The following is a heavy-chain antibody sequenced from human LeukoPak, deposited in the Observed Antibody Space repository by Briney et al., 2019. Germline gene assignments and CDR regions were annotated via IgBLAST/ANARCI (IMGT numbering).Heavy chain of an antibody. V-gene: IGHV4-59*08. J-gene: IGHJ6*02. Sequence: PSETLSLTCTVSGGSFSSYYWSWIRQPPGKGLEWIGYIYYSGSTNYNPSLKSRVTISVDTSKNQFSLKLSSVTAADTAVYYCARRMGLPTPYYYYYGMDVWGQGTTVTVS. CDR2: IYYSGST. D-gene: IGHD2-15*01. CDR1: GGSFSSYY. CDR3: ARRMGLPTPYYYYYGMDV.